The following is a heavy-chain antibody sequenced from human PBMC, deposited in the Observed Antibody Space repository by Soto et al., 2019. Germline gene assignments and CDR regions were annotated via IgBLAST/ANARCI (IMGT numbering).Heavy chain of an antibody. CDR3: AGRYGSAFDI. Sequence: QVQLQESGPGLVKPSETLSLTCTVSGGSISSYYWSWIRQPPGKGLEWIGYIYYSGSTKYNPSLKSRVTMSVDTAKNQCSLKLSSVTTADTALYYCAGRYGSAFDIWSQVAMISVSS. J-gene: IGHJ3*02. CDR2: IYYSGST. D-gene: IGHD3-10*01. CDR1: GGSISSYY. V-gene: IGHV4-59*01.